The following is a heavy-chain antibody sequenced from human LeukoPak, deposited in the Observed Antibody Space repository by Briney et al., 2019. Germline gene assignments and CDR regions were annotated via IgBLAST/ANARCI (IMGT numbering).Heavy chain of an antibody. Sequence: PSEPLSLTRTVSGGSISSYYWSWIRQPPGKGLEWIGYINYSGTTNYNPSLKSRVTMSVDTSKNQFSLKLTSVTAADTAVYYCATGQYCSGNRCYSGTFDIWGQGTMVSVSS. CDR2: INYSGTT. CDR1: GGSISSYY. V-gene: IGHV4-59*01. CDR3: ATGQYCSGNRCYSGTFDI. D-gene: IGHD2-15*01. J-gene: IGHJ3*02.